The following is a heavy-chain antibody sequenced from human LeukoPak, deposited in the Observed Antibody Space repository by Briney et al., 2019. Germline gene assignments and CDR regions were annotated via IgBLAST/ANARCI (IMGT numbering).Heavy chain of an antibody. CDR1: GFTFSSYW. J-gene: IGHJ4*02. CDR3: ARDYDILTAYHASFDF. D-gene: IGHD3-9*01. CDR2: IKQDGSEK. V-gene: IGHV3-7*01. Sequence: GGSLRLSCAASGFTFSSYWMSWVRQAPGKGLEWMANIKQDGSEKYYVDSVKGRFTISRDNAKNSLYLQMNSLRAEDTAVYFCARDYDILTAYHASFDFWGQGTLVTVSS.